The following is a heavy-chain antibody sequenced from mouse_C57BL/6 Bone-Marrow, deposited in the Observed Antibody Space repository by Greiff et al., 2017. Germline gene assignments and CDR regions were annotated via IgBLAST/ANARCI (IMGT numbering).Heavy chain of an antibody. J-gene: IGHJ3*01. CDR1: GYTFTSYW. CDR2: IHPNSGST. Sequence: QVQLQQPGAELVKPGASVKLSCKASGYTFTSYWMHWVKQRPGQGLEWIGLIHPNSGSTNYNEKFKGKATLTVDKSSSTAYMQLSSLTSEDSAVYYCARSKGRVEPFAYWGQGTLVTVSA. V-gene: IGHV1-64*01. CDR3: ARSKGRVEPFAY.